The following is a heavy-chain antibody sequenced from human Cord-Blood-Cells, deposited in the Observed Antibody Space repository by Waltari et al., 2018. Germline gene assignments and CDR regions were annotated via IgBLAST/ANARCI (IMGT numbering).Heavy chain of an antibody. D-gene: IGHD4-17*01. Sequence: QLQLQESGPGLVKPSETLSLTCTVSGGSISSSSYYWGWIRQPPGKGLEWIGSIYYSGRTYYNPSLKSRVTISVDTSKNQFSLKLSSVTAADTAVYYCARQSSGDDAFDIWGQGTMVTVSS. J-gene: IGHJ3*02. CDR1: GGSISSSSYY. V-gene: IGHV4-39*07. CDR3: ARQSSGDDAFDI. CDR2: IYYSGRT.